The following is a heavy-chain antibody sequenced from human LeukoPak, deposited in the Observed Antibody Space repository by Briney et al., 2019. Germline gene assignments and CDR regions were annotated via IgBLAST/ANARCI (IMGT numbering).Heavy chain of an antibody. V-gene: IGHV1-18*01. Sequence: ASVKVSCKASGYTFTSYGISWVRQAPGQGLEWMGWISAYNGNTNYAQKLQGRVTMTTDTSTSTAYMELRSLRSDDTAVYYCARVSEAAAGPYYYYYYMDVWGKGTTVTVSS. CDR2: ISAYNGNT. CDR3: ARVSEAAAGPYYYYYYMDV. D-gene: IGHD6-13*01. CDR1: GYTFTSYG. J-gene: IGHJ6*03.